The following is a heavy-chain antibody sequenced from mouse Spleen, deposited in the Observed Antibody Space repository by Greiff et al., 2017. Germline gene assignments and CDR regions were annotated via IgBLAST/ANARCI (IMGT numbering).Heavy chain of an antibody. CDR3: ARADYDGNFDV. D-gene: IGHD2-4*01. Sequence: QVQLKQPGAELVKPGASVKLSCKASGYTFTSYWMQWVKQRPGQGLEWIGEIDPSDSYTNYNQKFKGKATLTVDTSSSTAYMQLSSLTSEDSAVYYCARADYDGNFDVWGAGTTVTVSS. V-gene: IGHV1-50*01. CDR1: GYTFTSYW. CDR2: IDPSDSYT. J-gene: IGHJ1*01.